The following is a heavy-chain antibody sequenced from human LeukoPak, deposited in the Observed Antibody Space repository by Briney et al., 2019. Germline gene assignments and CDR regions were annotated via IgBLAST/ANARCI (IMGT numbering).Heavy chain of an antibody. V-gene: IGHV3-53*01. D-gene: IGHD3-22*01. CDR2: IYSGGST. CDR1: GFTVISNY. Sequence: GGCLRLSCAASGFTVISNYMSWVRQAPGKGLEWVSVIYSGGSTYYADSVKGRFTISRDNSKNTLYLQMNSLRAEDTAVYYCAREVEYDSSLDWGQGTLVTVSS. CDR3: AREVEYDSSLD. J-gene: IGHJ4*02.